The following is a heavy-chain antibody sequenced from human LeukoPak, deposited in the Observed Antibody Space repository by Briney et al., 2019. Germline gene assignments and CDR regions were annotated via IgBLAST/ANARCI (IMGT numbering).Heavy chain of an antibody. J-gene: IGHJ6*02. CDR1: GGSISSSSYY. CDR3: ARTSYYYYGMDV. Sequence: SETLSLTCTVSGGSISSSSYYWGWIRQPPGKGLEWIGSIYYSGSTYYNPSLKSRVTISVDTSKNQFSLKLSSVTAADTAVYYCARTSYYYYGMDVWGQGTTVTVSS. CDR2: IYYSGST. V-gene: IGHV4-39*07.